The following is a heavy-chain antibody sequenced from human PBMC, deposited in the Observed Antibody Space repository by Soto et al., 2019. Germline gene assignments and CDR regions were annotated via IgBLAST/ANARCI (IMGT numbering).Heavy chain of an antibody. CDR1: GFTFSNYA. Sequence: EVQLVESGGGLVQPGGSLRLSCAASGFTFSNYAMHWVRQAPGKGLEYVSAISSHGDSTYYANSVKGRFTISRDNSKNTLHLQMGSLRTEDMAVYYCARRDGYNSDYWGEGTLVTVSS. CDR3: ARRDGYNSDY. CDR2: ISSHGDST. D-gene: IGHD5-12*01. V-gene: IGHV3-64*01. J-gene: IGHJ4*02.